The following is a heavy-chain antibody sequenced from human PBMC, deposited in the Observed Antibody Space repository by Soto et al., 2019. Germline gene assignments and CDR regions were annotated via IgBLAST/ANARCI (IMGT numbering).Heavy chain of an antibody. J-gene: IGHJ4*02. D-gene: IGHD5-12*01. V-gene: IGHV4-34*01. Sequence: QVQLQQWGAGLVKPSETLSLTCAVHAGSFSTNCWMWIRQPPGKGLEWIGEIDNRGRTNYHPSLKSRVTVALDTSNCQVSLKLTSVTAADTAVYYCARKGVEATWGAINFWGQGTLVTVSS. CDR1: AGSFSTNC. CDR3: ARKGVEATWGAINF. CDR2: IDNRGRT.